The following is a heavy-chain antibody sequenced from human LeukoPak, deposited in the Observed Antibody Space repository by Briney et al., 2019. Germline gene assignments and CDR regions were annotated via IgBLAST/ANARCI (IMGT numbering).Heavy chain of an antibody. J-gene: IGHJ4*02. CDR2: ISSSSSTI. V-gene: IGHV3-48*03. CDR1: GFTFSSYE. Sequence: SGGSLRLSCVASGFTFSSYEMNWVRQAPGKGLEWVSYISSSSSTIYYADSVKGRFTISRDNAKNSLYLQMNSLRDEDTAVYYCARGESDSSGRTRVLDYWGQGTLVTVSS. D-gene: IGHD6-19*01. CDR3: ARGESDSSGRTRVLDY.